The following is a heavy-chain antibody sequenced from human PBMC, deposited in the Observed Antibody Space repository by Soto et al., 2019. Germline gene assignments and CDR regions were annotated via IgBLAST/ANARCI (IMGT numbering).Heavy chain of an antibody. CDR1: GGTFSSYT. Sequence: ASVKVSCKASGGTFSSYTISWVRQAPGQGLEWMGRIIPILGIANYAQKLQGRVTMTTDTSTSTAYMELRSLRSDDTAVYYCARNKGYCSSTSCYRVYYYYYMDVWGKGTTGTAP. D-gene: IGHD2-2*02. J-gene: IGHJ6*03. V-gene: IGHV1-69*02. CDR2: IIPILGIA. CDR3: ARNKGYCSSTSCYRVYYYYYMDV.